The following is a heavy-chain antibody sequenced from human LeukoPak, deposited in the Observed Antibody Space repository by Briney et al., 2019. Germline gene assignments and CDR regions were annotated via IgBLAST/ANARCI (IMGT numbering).Heavy chain of an antibody. J-gene: IGHJ3*02. Sequence: SETLSLTCTVSGGPINSYYWSCIRRPPGKGLEWIGYIYYSGSTNYNPSLKSRVTISLDTSKNQFSLKVNSVTAADTAVYYCARVSVPGDPHHSNAFDIWGQGTMVTVSS. D-gene: IGHD2/OR15-2a*01. CDR1: GGPINSYY. V-gene: IGHV4-59*08. CDR2: IYYSGST. CDR3: ARVSVPGDPHHSNAFDI.